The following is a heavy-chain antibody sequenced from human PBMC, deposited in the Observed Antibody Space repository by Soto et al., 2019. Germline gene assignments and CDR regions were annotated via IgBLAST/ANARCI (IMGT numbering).Heavy chain of an antibody. V-gene: IGHV3-74*01. D-gene: IGHD6-13*01. CDR2: INSDGSST. CDR1: GFTFSSYW. J-gene: IGHJ5*02. Sequence: PGGSLRLSCAASGFTFSSYWMHWVRQAPGKGLVWVSRINSDGSSTSYADSVKGRFTISRDNAKNTLYLQMNSLRAEDTAVYYCARDPGRSRKWFDPWGQGTLVTAPQ. CDR3: ARDPGRSRKWFDP.